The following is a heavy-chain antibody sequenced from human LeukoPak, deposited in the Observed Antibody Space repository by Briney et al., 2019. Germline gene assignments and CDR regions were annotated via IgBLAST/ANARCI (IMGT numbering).Heavy chain of an antibody. CDR3: ARHGHCTNGVCYSNYYYYMDV. J-gene: IGHJ6*03. CDR2: IYPDDSDT. CDR1: GYSFTSYW. D-gene: IGHD2-8*01. V-gene: IGHV5-51*01. Sequence: NRGESLKISCKGSGYSFTSYWIGWVRQMPGKGLEWMGIIYPDDSDTRYSPSFEGQVIISVDKSISTAYLQWSSLKASDTVTYYYARHGHCTNGVCYSNYYYYMDVWGKGTTVTVSS.